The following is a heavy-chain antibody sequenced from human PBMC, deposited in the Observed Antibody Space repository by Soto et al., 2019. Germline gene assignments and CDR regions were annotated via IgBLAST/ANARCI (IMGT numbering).Heavy chain of an antibody. CDR2: IYSGGST. Sequence: EVQLVETGGGLIQPGGSLRLSCAVSGFTVSYNYMSWVRQAPGKGLERVSVIYSGGSTYYADSVKGRFTISRDNSKNTVYLQMNILRAEDTASYYCVRLELGIGRDYWGLGTLVTVSS. J-gene: IGHJ4*02. D-gene: IGHD1-26*01. V-gene: IGHV3-53*02. CDR1: GFTVSYNY. CDR3: VRLELGIGRDY.